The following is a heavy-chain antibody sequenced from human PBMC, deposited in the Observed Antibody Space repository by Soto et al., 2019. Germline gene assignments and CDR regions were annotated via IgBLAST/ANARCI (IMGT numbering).Heavy chain of an antibody. CDR2: VANSGIRT. J-gene: IGHJ4*02. CDR1: GLTFSSYA. CDR3: AKALGQMRYFAWFPD. Sequence: EVQLLESGGDLVQPGGSLRLACAASGLTFSSYAMSWVRQAPGKGLEWVSTVANSGIRTYYADSVQGRFTISRDNSKNTVYLQMDSLRAEDTAIYYCAKALGQMRYFAWFPDWGQGTLVTVSS. V-gene: IGHV3-23*01. D-gene: IGHD3-9*01.